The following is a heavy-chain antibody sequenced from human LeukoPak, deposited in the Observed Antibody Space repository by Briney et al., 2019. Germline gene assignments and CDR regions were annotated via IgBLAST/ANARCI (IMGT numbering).Heavy chain of an antibody. V-gene: IGHV4-34*01. CDR2: INHSGST. CDR1: GGSFSGYY. Sequence: SETLSLTCAVYGGSFSGYYWSWIRQPPGKGLEWIGEINHSGSTNYNPSLKSRVTISVDTSKNQFSLKLSSVTAADTAVYYCARVSPNSPPDYWGQGTLVTVSS. J-gene: IGHJ4*02. CDR3: ARVSPNSPPDY.